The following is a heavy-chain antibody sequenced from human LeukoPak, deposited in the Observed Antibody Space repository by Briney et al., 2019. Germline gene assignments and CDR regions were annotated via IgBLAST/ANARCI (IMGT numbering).Heavy chain of an antibody. J-gene: IGHJ4*02. CDR3: SRAGNDHNSYEYPL. CDR2: IRSKLYGETT. D-gene: IGHD2/OR15-2a*01. CDR1: GFTFGEYD. Sequence: PGGSLRLSCAVSGFTFGEYDMSWVRQAPGKGLEWVGIIRSKLYGETTEYAASVQGRFTMSRDDGKRTAFLQMNNLKTEDTAVYYCSRAGNDHNSYEYPLWGQGTLVTVAS. V-gene: IGHV3-49*04.